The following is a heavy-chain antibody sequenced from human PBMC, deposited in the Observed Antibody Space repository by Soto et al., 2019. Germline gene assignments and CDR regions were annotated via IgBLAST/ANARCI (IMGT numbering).Heavy chain of an antibody. CDR1: GFTFGDYA. J-gene: IGHJ4*02. CDR2: IRSKAYGGTT. D-gene: IGHD3-3*01. V-gene: IGHV3-49*03. CDR3: TRFRGVGPRRFDY. Sequence: GGSLRLSCTASGFTFGDYAMSWFRQAPGKGLEWVGFIRSKAYGGTTEYAASVKGRFTISRDDSKSIAYLQMNSLKTEDTAVYYCTRFRGVGPRRFDYWGQGTLVTVSS.